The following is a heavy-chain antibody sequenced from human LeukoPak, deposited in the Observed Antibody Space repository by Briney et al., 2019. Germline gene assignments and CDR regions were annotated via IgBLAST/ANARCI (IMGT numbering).Heavy chain of an antibody. CDR2: ISAYNGNT. D-gene: IGHD5-12*01. J-gene: IGHJ6*03. CDR3: ARDRGIVATMGFYYYYYMDV. V-gene: IGHV1-18*01. Sequence: ASVKVSCKASGYTFTSYGISWVGQAPGQGLEWMGWISAYNGNTNYAQKLQGRVTMTTDTSTSTAYMELRSLRSDDTAVYYCARDRGIVATMGFYYYYYMDVWGKGTTVTVSS. CDR1: GYTFTSYG.